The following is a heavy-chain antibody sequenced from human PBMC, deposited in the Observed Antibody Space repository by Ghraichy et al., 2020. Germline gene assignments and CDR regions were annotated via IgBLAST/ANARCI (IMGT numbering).Heavy chain of an antibody. J-gene: IGHJ4*02. CDR3: AHSKWYSWTYYNDY. Sequence: SGPTLVKPTQTLTLTCTFSGFSLNTSGVGVGWIRQPPGKALEWLGIIYWDDDKRYSPSLESRLTITKHTSKNQVVLTMTNMDPVDTATYYCAHSKWYSWTYYNDYWGQGTLVTVSS. D-gene: IGHD1-26*01. CDR2: IYWDDDK. CDR1: GFSLNTSGVG. V-gene: IGHV2-5*02.